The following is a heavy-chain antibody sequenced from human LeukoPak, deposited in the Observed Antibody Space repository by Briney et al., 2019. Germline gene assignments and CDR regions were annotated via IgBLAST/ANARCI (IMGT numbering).Heavy chain of an antibody. Sequence: SETLSLTCTVSGGSISSYYWSWIRQSPGKGLECIGYIHYTGSTNYNPSLKSRVTISVDTSKNQFSLKLTSVTAADTAVYYCARTTERGYTYGYFYYYYMDVWGKGTTVTISS. J-gene: IGHJ6*03. D-gene: IGHD5-18*01. CDR3: ARTTERGYTYGYFYYYYMDV. V-gene: IGHV4-59*01. CDR2: IHYTGST. CDR1: GGSISSYY.